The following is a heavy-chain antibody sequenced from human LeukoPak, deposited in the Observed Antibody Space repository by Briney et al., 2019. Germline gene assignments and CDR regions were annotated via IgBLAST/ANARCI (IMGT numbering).Heavy chain of an antibody. V-gene: IGHV3-23*01. D-gene: IGHD3-22*01. CDR3: AKDRDRDYYDSSGYYSGY. Sequence: GGSLRLSCAASGFTFSDYYMRWVRQAPGKGLEWVSAISGSGGSTYYADSVKGRFTISRDNSKNTLYLQMNSLRAEDTAVYYCAKDRDRDYYDSSGYYSGYWGQGTLVTVSS. J-gene: IGHJ4*02. CDR1: GFTFSDYY. CDR2: ISGSGGST.